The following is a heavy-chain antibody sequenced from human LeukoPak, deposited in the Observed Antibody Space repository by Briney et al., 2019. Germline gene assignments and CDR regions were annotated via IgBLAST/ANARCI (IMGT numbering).Heavy chain of an antibody. CDR2: ISHGGQT. D-gene: IGHD3-10*01. J-gene: IGHJ4*02. Sequence: SEALSLTCAVSGGSMSSHYWSWVRQPPGKALEGVGYISHGGQTLSNPSLSSRVTISVDTSNNQFSLKLTSVTAADTAVYFCARDTYYTSGTYYIDYFDSWGQGALVTVSS. CDR1: GGSMSSHY. CDR3: ARDTYYTSGTYYIDYFDS. V-gene: IGHV4-59*11.